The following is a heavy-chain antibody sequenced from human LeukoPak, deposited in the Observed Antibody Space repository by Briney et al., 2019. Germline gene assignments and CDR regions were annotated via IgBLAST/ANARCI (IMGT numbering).Heavy chain of an antibody. CDR3: ARGFSCGGGSCSVGYYYYMDV. D-gene: IGHD2-15*01. CDR2: IYTSGST. CDR1: GGSISSSSYY. J-gene: IGHJ6*03. Sequence: SETLSLTCTVSGGSISSSSYYWAWIRQPPGKGLEWIGRIYTSGSTNYNPSLKSRVTISVDTSKNQFSLKLSSVTAADTAVYYCARGFSCGGGSCSVGYYYYMDVWGKGTTVTISS. V-gene: IGHV4-61*02.